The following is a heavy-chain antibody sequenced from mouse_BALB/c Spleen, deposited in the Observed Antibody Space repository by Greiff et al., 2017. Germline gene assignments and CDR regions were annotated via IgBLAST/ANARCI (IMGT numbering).Heavy chain of an antibody. CDR3: ARGQGLLRGYFDY. CDR2: ISSGGST. CDR1: GFTFSSYA. Sequence: EVQLVESGGGLVKPGGSLKLSCAASGFTFSSYAMSWVRQTPEKRLEWVASISSGGSTYYPDSVKGRFTISRDNARNILYLQMSSLRSEDTAMYYCARGQGLLRGYFDYWGQGTTLTVSS. V-gene: IGHV5-6-5*01. J-gene: IGHJ2*01. D-gene: IGHD1-1*01.